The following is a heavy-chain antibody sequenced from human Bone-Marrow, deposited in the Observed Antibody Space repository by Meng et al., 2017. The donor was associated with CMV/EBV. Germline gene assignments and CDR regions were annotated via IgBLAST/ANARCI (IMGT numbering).Heavy chain of an antibody. Sequence: GESLKISCAASGFTFDDYGMHWVRQPTGKGLEWVSSIGTVGDTYSIGSVKGRFIISREDAKNSVYLQMNGLRDGDTGLYYCARARSPTHFDYWGQGALVTVSS. CDR1: GFTFDDYG. CDR3: ARARSPTHFDY. CDR2: IGTVGDT. J-gene: IGHJ4*02. V-gene: IGHV3-13*01.